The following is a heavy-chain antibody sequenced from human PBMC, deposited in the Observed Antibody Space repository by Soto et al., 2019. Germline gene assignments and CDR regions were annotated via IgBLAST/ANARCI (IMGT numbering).Heavy chain of an antibody. D-gene: IGHD2-15*01. J-gene: IGHJ6*03. Sequence: QVQLVESGGGLVKPGGSLRLSCAASGFTFSDYYMSWIRQAPGKGLEWVSYISSSGSTIYYADSVKGRFTISRDNAKNSLYLPMNSLRAEDTAVSYCARVDEDCSGGSCDFADYYYMDVWGKGTTVTVSS. CDR1: GFTFSDYY. CDR2: ISSSGSTI. CDR3: ARVDEDCSGGSCDFADYYYMDV. V-gene: IGHV3-11*01.